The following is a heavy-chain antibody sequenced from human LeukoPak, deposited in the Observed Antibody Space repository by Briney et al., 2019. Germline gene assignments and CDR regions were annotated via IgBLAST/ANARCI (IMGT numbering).Heavy chain of an antibody. CDR3: ARKSIVALFDF. CDR1: GYTFTSYH. Sequence: ASVKVSCKAPGYTFTSYHIQWVRQAPGQGLEWVGIINPNDGRTRYAQKFQGRVTMTRDMSTSAVYMELSSLKSDDTAVYYCARKSIVALFDFWGQGTLVTVSS. D-gene: IGHD2-15*01. J-gene: IGHJ4*02. V-gene: IGHV1-46*01. CDR2: INPNDGRT.